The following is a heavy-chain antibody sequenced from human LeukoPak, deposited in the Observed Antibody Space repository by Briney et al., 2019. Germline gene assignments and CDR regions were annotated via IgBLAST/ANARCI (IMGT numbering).Heavy chain of an antibody. Sequence: SETLSLNCTVSGYSISNGYFWGWIRQPPGKGLEWIGSIYYSGSTYYNPSLKSRVTISVDTSKNQFSLKLSSVTAADTAVYYCARASEGEIDYWGQGTLVTVSS. V-gene: IGHV4-38-2*02. CDR2: IYYSGST. CDR3: ARASEGEIDY. CDR1: GYSISNGYF. J-gene: IGHJ4*02. D-gene: IGHD1-26*01.